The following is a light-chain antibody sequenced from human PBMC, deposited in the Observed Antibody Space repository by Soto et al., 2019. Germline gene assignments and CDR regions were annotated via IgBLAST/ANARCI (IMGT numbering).Light chain of an antibody. CDR3: QQYNSCPWT. Sequence: DIQMTQSPSTLSASVGDRVTITCRASQSISSWLAWYQQKPGQAPKLLIYDASSLESGVPSRFSGSGSGTEFTLTISRLQPDDFATYYCQQYNSCPWTFGQGTKVDIK. CDR2: DAS. J-gene: IGKJ1*01. V-gene: IGKV1-5*01. CDR1: QSISSW.